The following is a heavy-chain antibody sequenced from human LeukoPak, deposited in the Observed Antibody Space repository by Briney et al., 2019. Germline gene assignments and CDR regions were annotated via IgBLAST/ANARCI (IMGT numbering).Heavy chain of an antibody. CDR3: ASFYVWGSYRYFDY. D-gene: IGHD3-16*02. V-gene: IGHV3-33*01. J-gene: IGHJ4*02. CDR2: IWYDGSNK. Sequence: PGGSLRLSCAASGFTFSSYGMHWVRQAPGKGLEWVAVIWYDGSNKYYADSVKGRFTISRDNSKNTLYLQMNSLRAEDTAVYYCASFYVWGSYRYFDYWGQGTLVTVSS. CDR1: GFTFSSYG.